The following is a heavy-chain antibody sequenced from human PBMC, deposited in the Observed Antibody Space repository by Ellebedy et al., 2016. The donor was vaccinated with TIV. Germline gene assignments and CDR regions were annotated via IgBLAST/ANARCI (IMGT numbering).Heavy chain of an antibody. CDR3: VRTGRPWFDY. J-gene: IGHJ4*02. Sequence: PGGSLRLSCAASGFTFTNAWISWVRQAPGKGLEWVSTINTSSSYTKCADSVKGRFTVSRDDAKNSLYLHMNSLKAEDTAVYYCVRTGRPWFDYWGQGTLVTVSS. D-gene: IGHD2-8*02. V-gene: IGHV3-11*06. CDR2: INTSSSYT. CDR1: GFTFTNAW.